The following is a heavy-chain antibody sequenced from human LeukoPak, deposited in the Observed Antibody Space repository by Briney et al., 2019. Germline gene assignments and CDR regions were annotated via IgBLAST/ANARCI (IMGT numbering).Heavy chain of an antibody. CDR2: MYYSGST. J-gene: IGHJ4*02. D-gene: IGHD5-24*01. CDR1: GASISSYH. CDR3: ARKDGDY. V-gene: IGHV4-59*01. Sequence: SETLPLTCTVSGASISSYHWSWIRQPPGKGLEWIGYMYYSGSTNYNPSLKSRVTMSLDTSKNQFSLKLRSVTAADTAIYYCARKDGDYWGQGTLVTASS.